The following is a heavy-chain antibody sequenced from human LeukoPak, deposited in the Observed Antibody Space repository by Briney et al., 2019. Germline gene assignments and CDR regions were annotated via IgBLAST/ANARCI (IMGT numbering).Heavy chain of an antibody. J-gene: IGHJ4*02. CDR3: AKDGHSYGYYFDY. D-gene: IGHD5-18*01. V-gene: IGHV3-21*04. CDR1: GFTFSSYS. CDR2: ISSSSSYI. Sequence: PGGSLRLSCAASGFTFSSYSMNWVRQAPGKGLEWVSSISSSSSYIYYADSVKGRFTISRDNSKNTLYLQMNSLRAEDTAVYYCAKDGHSYGYYFDYWGQGTLVTVSS.